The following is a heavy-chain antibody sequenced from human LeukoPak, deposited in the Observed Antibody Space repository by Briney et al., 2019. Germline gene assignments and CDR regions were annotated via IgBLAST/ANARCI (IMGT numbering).Heavy chain of an antibody. D-gene: IGHD6-13*01. V-gene: IGHV3-48*03. CDR1: GFTFSHYE. Sequence: GGSLRLSCAVSGFTFSHYEMNWVRQAPGKGLEWLAYISSSGRTTYYADSVRGRFTISRDNAKNSLYLQMNSLRAEDTAVYYCAKIASSSSQPYWGQGTLVSVSS. CDR2: ISSSGRTT. CDR3: AKIASSSSQPY. J-gene: IGHJ4*02.